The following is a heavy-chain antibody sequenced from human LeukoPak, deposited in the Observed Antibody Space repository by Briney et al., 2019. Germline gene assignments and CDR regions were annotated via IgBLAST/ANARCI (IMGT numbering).Heavy chain of an antibody. CDR1: GGSISSGSYY. CDR2: IYTSGST. J-gene: IGHJ6*03. D-gene: IGHD2-15*01. V-gene: IGHV4-61*02. CDR3: ARGECSGGSCSTHNYYYYYMDV. Sequence: SETLSLTCTVSGGSISSGSYYWSWIRQPAGKGLEWIGRIYTSGSTNYNPSLKSRVTMSVDTSKNQFSLKLSSVTAADTAVYYCARGECSGGSCSTHNYYYYYMDVWGKGTTVTVSS.